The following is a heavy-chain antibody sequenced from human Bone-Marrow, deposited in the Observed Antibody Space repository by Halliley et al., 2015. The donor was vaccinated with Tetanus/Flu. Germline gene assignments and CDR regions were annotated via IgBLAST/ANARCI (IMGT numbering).Heavy chain of an antibody. CDR3: ARHTEVPFDY. V-gene: IGHV5-51*01. J-gene: IGHJ4*02. CDR2: FYPADSDT. D-gene: IGHD2-8*02. Sequence: LEGLGIFYPADSDTRYSPSFQGRVIISADKSINTPFLQWPSLKASDTAMYYCARHTEVPFDYWGQGTLVTVSS.